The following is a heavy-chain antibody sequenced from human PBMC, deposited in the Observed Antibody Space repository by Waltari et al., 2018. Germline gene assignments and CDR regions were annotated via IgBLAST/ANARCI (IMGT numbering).Heavy chain of an antibody. J-gene: IGHJ5*02. CDR2: AHDSGIS. V-gene: IGHV4-34*01. CDR3: ARGAAKAVAGTFWFDP. Sequence: QVQLQQWGAGLLKPSETLSLMCGVSGVSLSGYYWSWIRQPPGKGLEWIGEAHDSGISNYTPSLKSRVSILLGTSKNQFSLKLTSVTAADVAVYYCARGAAKAVAGTFWFDPWGQGTPVTVSS. D-gene: IGHD6-19*01. CDR1: GVSLSGYY.